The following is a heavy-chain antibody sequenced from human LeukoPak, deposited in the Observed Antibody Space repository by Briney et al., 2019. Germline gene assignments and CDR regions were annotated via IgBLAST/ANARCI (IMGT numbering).Heavy chain of an antibody. CDR3: ARGGDILTGYYKVEVSGPTGPFDY. CDR2: TYYRSKWYN. Sequence: SQTLSLTCAISGDSVSSNSAAWNWIRQSPSRGLEWLGRTYYRSKWYNDYAVSVQSRITINPDTSKNQFYLQLNSVTPEDTAVYYCARGGDILTGYYKVEVSGPTGPFDYWGQGTLVTVSS. V-gene: IGHV6-1*01. CDR1: GDSVSSNSAA. D-gene: IGHD3-9*01. J-gene: IGHJ4*02.